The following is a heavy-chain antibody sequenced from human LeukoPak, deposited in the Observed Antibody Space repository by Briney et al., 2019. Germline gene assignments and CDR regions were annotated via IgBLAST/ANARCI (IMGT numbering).Heavy chain of an antibody. CDR3: ARETYNWNLGAYYYYCMDV. Sequence: SQTLSLTCAISGDSVSSNSAAWNWIRQSPSRGLEWLGRTYYRSKWYNDYAVSVKSRITINPDTSKNQFSLQLNSVTPEDTAVYYCARETYNWNLGAYYYYCMDVWGKGTTVTVSS. V-gene: IGHV6-1*01. CDR2: TYYRSKWYN. D-gene: IGHD1-7*01. J-gene: IGHJ6*03. CDR1: GDSVSSNSAA.